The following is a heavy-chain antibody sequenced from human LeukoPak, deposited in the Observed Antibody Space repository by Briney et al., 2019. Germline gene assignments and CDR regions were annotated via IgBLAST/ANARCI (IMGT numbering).Heavy chain of an antibody. CDR3: AFQTRMQLWGYFDL. Sequence: GGSLRLSCAASGFAFYNYAMSWVRQAPGKGLEWVSGISGSGDSAYYTDSVKGRFTISRDNSKNTLYLQMSNLTAEDTAVYHCAFQTRMQLWGYFDLRGQGALVIVSS. CDR2: ISGSGDSA. D-gene: IGHD5-18*01. V-gene: IGHV3-23*01. CDR1: GFAFYNYA. J-gene: IGHJ4*02.